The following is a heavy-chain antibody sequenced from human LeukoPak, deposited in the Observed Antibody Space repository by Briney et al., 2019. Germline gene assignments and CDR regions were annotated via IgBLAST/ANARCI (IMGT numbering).Heavy chain of an antibody. CDR2: INPNNGDT. V-gene: IGHV1-2*02. J-gene: IGHJ4*02. Sequence: ASMKVSCKASGYTFTGYYIHWVRQAPGQGLEWMGWINPNNGDTNFDPKFQGGLTLSRDTSISTAYMELGRLRSDDTAVYYCARIKWSAANDWGQGTLVSVSS. CDR1: GYTFTGYY. D-gene: IGHD6-13*01. CDR3: ARIKWSAAND.